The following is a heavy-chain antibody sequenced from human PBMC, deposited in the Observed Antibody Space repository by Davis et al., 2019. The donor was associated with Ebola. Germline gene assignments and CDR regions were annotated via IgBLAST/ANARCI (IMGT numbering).Heavy chain of an antibody. V-gene: IGHV3-21*01. CDR1: GFTFSSYS. CDR3: ARRGSSWYLLGMDV. D-gene: IGHD6-13*01. Sequence: GESLKISCAASGFTFSSYSMNWVRQAPGKGLEWVSSISSSSSYIYYADSVKGRFTISRDNAKNSLYLQMNSLRAEDTAVYYCARRGSSWYLLGMDVWGKGTTVTVSS. J-gene: IGHJ6*04. CDR2: ISSSSSYI.